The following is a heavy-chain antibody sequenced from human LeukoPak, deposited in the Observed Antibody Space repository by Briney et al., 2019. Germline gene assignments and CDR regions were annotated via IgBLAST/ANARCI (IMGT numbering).Heavy chain of an antibody. D-gene: IGHD3-22*01. V-gene: IGHV1-18*01. J-gene: IGHJ4*02. CDR3: ARDVDYYDSSGHYDY. CDR2: ITTYNGQT. CDR1: GYRFTTYG. Sequence: ASVKVSCKASGYRFTTYGISWVRQAPGQGLEWMGWITTYNGQTDYTQTLQGRVTMTADTSTSTAYMELRSLRPDDTAVYYCARDVDYYDSSGHYDYWGQGTLVTVSS.